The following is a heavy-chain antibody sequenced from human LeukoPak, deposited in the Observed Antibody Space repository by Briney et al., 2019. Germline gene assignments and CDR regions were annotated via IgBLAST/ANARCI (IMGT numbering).Heavy chain of an antibody. D-gene: IGHD2-15*01. CDR1: GYTFTSYD. Sequence: GASVKVSCKASGYTFTSYDINWVRQATGQGLEWMGWMNPNSGNTGYAQKFQGRVTMTRNTSVSTAYMELSSLRSEDTAVYYCARGVRVASTYYYYMDVWGKGTTVTVSS. CDR3: ARGVRVASTYYYYMDV. CDR2: MNPNSGNT. J-gene: IGHJ6*03. V-gene: IGHV1-8*01.